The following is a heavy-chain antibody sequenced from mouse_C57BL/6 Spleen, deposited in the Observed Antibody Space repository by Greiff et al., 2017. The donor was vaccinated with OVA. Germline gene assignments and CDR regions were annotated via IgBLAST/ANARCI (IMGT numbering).Heavy chain of an antibody. Sequence: EVKLMESGEGLVKPGGSLKLSCAASGFTFSSYAMSWVRQTPEKRLEWVAYISSGGDYIYYAATLQGRFTISRDNARNTLYLQMSSLKSEDTAMYYCTRDSSGYGFAYWGQGTLVTVSA. V-gene: IGHV5-9-1*02. D-gene: IGHD3-2*02. CDR1: GFTFSSYA. CDR2: ISSGGDYI. CDR3: TRDSSGYGFAY. J-gene: IGHJ3*01.